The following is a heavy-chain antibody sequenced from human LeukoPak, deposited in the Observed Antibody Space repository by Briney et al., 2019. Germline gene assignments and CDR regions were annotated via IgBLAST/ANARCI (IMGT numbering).Heavy chain of an antibody. CDR2: TYYRSKWSS. Sequence: SQTLSLTCAISGDSVPSNSASWHWIRQSPSRGLEWLGRTYYRSKWSSGYVVSVKSRISSYPDRSKNQFSLQLKAVTREDTAVCYCARSQTGGTFDYWGQGALVTVSS. J-gene: IGHJ4*02. V-gene: IGHV6-1*01. CDR1: GDSVPSNSAS. CDR3: ARSQTGGTFDY. D-gene: IGHD1-26*01.